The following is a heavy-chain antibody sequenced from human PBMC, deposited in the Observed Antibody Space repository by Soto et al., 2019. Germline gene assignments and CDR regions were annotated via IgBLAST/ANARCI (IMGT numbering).Heavy chain of an antibody. CDR2: ISAYNGNT. Sequence: ASVKGSCKASGYTLTSYGISWVRQAPGQGLEWMGWISAYNGNTNYAQKLQGRVTMTTDTSTSTAYMELRSLRSDDTAVYYCARDRGGLVSYLEADAFDIWGQGTMVTVSS. J-gene: IGHJ3*02. CDR1: GYTLTSYG. V-gene: IGHV1-18*01. D-gene: IGHD3-9*01. CDR3: ARDRGGLVSYLEADAFDI.